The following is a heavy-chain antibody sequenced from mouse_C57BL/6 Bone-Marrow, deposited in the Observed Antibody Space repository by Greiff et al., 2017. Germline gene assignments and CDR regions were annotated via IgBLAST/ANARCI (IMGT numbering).Heavy chain of an antibody. V-gene: IGHV14-3*01. CDR3: YYSNYRFAY. Sequence: EVKLVESVAELVRPGASVKLSCTASGFNIKNTYMHWVKQRPEQGLEWIGRIDPANGNTKYAPKFQGKATITADTSSNTAYLQLSSLTSEDTSIYYSYYSNYRFAYWGQGTLVTVSA. D-gene: IGHD2-5*01. J-gene: IGHJ3*01. CDR2: IDPANGNT. CDR1: GFNIKNTY.